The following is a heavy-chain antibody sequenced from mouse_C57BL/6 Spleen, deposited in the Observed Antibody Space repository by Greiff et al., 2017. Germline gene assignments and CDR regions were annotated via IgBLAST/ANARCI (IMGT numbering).Heavy chain of an antibody. J-gene: IGHJ4*01. Sequence: VQLQQSGPELVKPGDSVKISCKASGYSFTGYFMNWVMQSHGKSLEWIGRINPYNGDTYYNQKFKGKATLTVDKSSSTAHMELRRLTSEDSAVYYCARRGVTTDYYAMDYWGQGTSVTVSS. D-gene: IGHD2-2*01. V-gene: IGHV1-20*01. CDR3: ARRGVTTDYYAMDY. CDR2: INPYNGDT. CDR1: GYSFTGYF.